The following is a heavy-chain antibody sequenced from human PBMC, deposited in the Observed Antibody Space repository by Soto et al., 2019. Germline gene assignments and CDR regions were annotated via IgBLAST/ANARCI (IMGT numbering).Heavy chain of an antibody. D-gene: IGHD3-22*01. Sequence: QVQLVQSGAEVKKPGASVKVSCKASGYTFTSYDINWVRQATGQGLEWMGWTNPNSGNTGYAQKFQGRVTMTRNTYRRTADMELCSLRSEDTAVYYCARAPQCDDSVDYYYFDYWGQGTLVTFSS. CDR2: TNPNSGNT. CDR1: GYTFTSYD. CDR3: ARAPQCDDSVDYYYFDY. J-gene: IGHJ4*02. V-gene: IGHV1-8*01.